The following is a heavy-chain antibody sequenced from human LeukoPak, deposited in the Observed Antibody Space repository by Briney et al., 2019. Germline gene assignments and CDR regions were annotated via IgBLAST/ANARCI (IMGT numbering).Heavy chain of an antibody. CDR3: ARDQIGGDFEHDAFDI. V-gene: IGHV4-39*07. Sequence: SETLSLTCTVSGGSISSSSYYWGWIRQPPGKGLEWIGSIYYSGSTYYNPSLKSRVTISVDTSKNQFSLKLSSVTAADTAVYYCARDQIGGDFEHDAFDIWGQGTMVTVSS. D-gene: IGHD4-17*01. CDR1: GGSISSSSYY. CDR2: IYYSGST. J-gene: IGHJ3*02.